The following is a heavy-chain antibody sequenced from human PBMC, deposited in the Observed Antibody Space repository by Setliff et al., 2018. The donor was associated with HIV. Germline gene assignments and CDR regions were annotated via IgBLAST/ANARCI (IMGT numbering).Heavy chain of an antibody. D-gene: IGHD3-10*01. V-gene: IGHV1-18*01. CDR1: GFAFTNYG. J-gene: IGHJ4*02. CDR2: ISAYSGET. Sequence: GASLKVSCKTSGFAFTNYGFTWVRQAPGQGLEWMGWISAYSGETFSTLKFRDRVTLTTDTSTNTAHMELRSLTYGDTAVYFCARGWDYGVRKPEDWGQGTLVTVSS. CDR3: ARGWDYGVRKPED.